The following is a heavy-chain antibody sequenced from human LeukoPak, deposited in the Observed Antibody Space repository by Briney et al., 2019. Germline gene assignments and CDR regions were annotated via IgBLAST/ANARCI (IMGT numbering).Heavy chain of an antibody. V-gene: IGHV1-46*01. Sequence: AASVKVSCKASGYNLTSYYMHWVRQAPGQGLEWMGIINPSGGSTSYARKFQGRVTMTRDTSTSTVYMELSSLRSEDTAVYYCARVITGTANYFDYWGQGTLVTVSS. CDR2: INPSGGST. CDR3: ARVITGTANYFDY. J-gene: IGHJ4*02. D-gene: IGHD1-20*01. CDR1: GYNLTSYY.